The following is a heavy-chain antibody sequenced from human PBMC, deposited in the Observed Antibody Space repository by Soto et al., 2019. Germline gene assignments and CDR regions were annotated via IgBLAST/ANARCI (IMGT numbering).Heavy chain of an antibody. D-gene: IGHD5-12*01. CDR3: AKETAGYSGYETPKTTKNSSGPDY. CDR2: ISGSGGST. CDR1: GFTFSSYA. V-gene: IGHV3-23*01. Sequence: GGSLRLSCAASGFTFSSYAMSWVRQAPGKGLEWVSAISGSGGSTYYADSVKGRFTISRDNSKNTLYLQMNSLRAEETAVYYCAKETAGYSGYETPKTTKNSSGPDYWGQGTLVTVSS. J-gene: IGHJ4*02.